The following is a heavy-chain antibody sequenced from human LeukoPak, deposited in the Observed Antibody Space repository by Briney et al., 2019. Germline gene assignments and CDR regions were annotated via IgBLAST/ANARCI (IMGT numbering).Heavy chain of an antibody. Sequence: PSETLSLTCTVSGVSISSYYWSWIRQPAGKGLEWIGRIYTSGSTNYNPSLKSRVTMSVDTSKNQFSLKLSSVTAADTAVYYCARGLLRYFDLAHMDVWGKGTTVTVSS. J-gene: IGHJ6*03. CDR1: GVSISSYY. CDR3: ARGLLRYFDLAHMDV. D-gene: IGHD3-9*01. CDR2: IYTSGST. V-gene: IGHV4-4*07.